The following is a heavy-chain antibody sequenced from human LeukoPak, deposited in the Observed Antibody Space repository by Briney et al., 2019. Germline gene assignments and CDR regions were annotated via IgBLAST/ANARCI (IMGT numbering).Heavy chain of an antibody. D-gene: IGHD2-2*01. CDR3: ANHLACRSHNCPSFDE. Sequence: GGSLRLSCAASGFTFSASGIHWVRQAPGKGLEWVAFIQHDRSKINYADSVKGRYTISRDNSKNMVYLQMNSLRPEDTAVYYCANHLACRSHNCPSFDEWGQGTLVTVSS. CDR1: GFTFSASG. J-gene: IGHJ4*02. CDR2: IQHDRSKI. V-gene: IGHV3-30*02.